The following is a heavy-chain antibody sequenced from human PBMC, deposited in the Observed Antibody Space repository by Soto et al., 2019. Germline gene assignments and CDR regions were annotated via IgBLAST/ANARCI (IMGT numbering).Heavy chain of an antibody. J-gene: IGHJ6*02. CDR3: AREKTSDGMDV. Sequence: QVQLVQSGAEVKKPGASVKVSCKASGYTFTSYDINWVRQATGQGLEWMGWMNPNSGNTGYAQKFQGRAPMTRDTSISTAYMELGSLRSEATAVYYCAREKTSDGMDVWGQGTTVTVSS. V-gene: IGHV1-8*01. CDR1: GYTFTSYD. CDR2: MNPNSGNT.